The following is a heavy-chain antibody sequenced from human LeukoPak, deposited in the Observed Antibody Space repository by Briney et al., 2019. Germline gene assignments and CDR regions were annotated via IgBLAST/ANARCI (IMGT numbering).Heavy chain of an antibody. CDR2: IHYSGST. CDR3: VRGRGTAVTTGNWFDP. Sequence: RSSETLSLTCTVSGGSISSGNYYWNWIRQPPGKCLECIGYIHYSGSTYYNPSLKSRVTISVDTSKNQFSLKLSSVTAADTAVYYCVRGRGTAVTTGNWFDPWGQGTLVTVSS. J-gene: IGHJ5*02. D-gene: IGHD4-17*01. V-gene: IGHV4-30-4*01. CDR1: GGSISSGNYY.